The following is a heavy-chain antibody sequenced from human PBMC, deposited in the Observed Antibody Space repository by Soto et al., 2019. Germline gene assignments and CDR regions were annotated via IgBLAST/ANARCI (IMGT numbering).Heavy chain of an antibody. CDR3: ARGRCASGGSCYRETNWFDP. D-gene: IGHD2-15*01. Sequence: GASVKVSCKASGYTFTGYYMHWVRQAPGQGLEWMGWINPNSGGTNYAQKFQGWVTMTRDTSISTAYMELSRLRSDDTAVYYCARGRCASGGSCYRETNWFDPWGQGTLVTVSS. CDR1: GYTFTGYY. J-gene: IGHJ5*02. CDR2: INPNSGGT. V-gene: IGHV1-2*04.